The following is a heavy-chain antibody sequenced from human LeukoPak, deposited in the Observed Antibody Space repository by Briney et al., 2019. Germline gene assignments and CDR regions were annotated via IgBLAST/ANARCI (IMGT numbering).Heavy chain of an antibody. CDR2: ISYDGSNK. Sequence: GGSLRLSCAASGFTFSNYAMHWVRQAPGKGLEWLAVISYDGSNKYCADSVKGRFTISRDNSKNTLYLQMNSLRAEDTAVYYCAKDDQYSSYARQLFDYWGQGTLVTVSS. V-gene: IGHV3-30*04. CDR3: AKDDQYSSYARQLFDY. J-gene: IGHJ4*02. CDR1: GFTFSNYA. D-gene: IGHD4-11*01.